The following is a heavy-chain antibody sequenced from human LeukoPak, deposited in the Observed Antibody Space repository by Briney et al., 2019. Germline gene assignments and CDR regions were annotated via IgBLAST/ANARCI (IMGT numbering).Heavy chain of an antibody. J-gene: IGHJ3*02. CDR1: GGTFSSYA. CDR2: IIPIFGTA. Sequence: ASVKVSCKASGGTFSSYAISWVRQAPGQGLEWMGGIIPIFGTANYAQKFQGRVTITADESTSTAYMELSSLRSEDTAVYYCARVGYGSGSYHDAFDIWGQGTMVTVSS. V-gene: IGHV1-69*01. CDR3: ARVGYGSGSYHDAFDI. D-gene: IGHD3-10*01.